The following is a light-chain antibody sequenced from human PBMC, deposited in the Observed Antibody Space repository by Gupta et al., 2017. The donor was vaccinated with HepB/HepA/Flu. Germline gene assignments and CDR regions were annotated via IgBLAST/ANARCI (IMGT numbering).Light chain of an antibody. CDR2: GTS. J-gene: IGKJ1*01. Sequence: EIVLTQSPGTLSLSPGERATLSCRVSQSVSSSYLAWYQQKSGQAPRLLIYGTSSRATGIPDRFSGSGSETDFTLTISRLEPEDFAMYYCQYYDTTPLWTFGQGTKVEIK. CDR3: QYYDTTPLWT. CDR1: QSVSSSY. V-gene: IGKV3-20*01.